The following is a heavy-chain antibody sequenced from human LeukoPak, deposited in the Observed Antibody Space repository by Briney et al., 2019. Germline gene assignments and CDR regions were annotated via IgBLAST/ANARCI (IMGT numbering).Heavy chain of an antibody. V-gene: IGHV1-18*01. CDR1: GYTFTSYG. CDR3: ARGAYCSRTSCYIGGDWFDP. Sequence: ASVKVSCKAPGYTFTSYGISWVRQAPGQGLEWMGWISAYNGNTNYAQKLQGRVTMTTATSTSTAYMELRSLRSDDTAVYSCARGAYCSRTSCYIGGDWFDPWGQGTLVTVSS. J-gene: IGHJ5*02. CDR2: ISAYNGNT. D-gene: IGHD2-2*02.